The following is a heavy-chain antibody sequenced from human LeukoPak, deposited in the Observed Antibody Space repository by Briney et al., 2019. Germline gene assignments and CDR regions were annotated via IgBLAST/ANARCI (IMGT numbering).Heavy chain of an antibody. CDR1: GFTFSSYG. CDR2: ISYDGSNK. Sequence: PGRSLRLSCAASGFTFSSYGMHWVRQAPGKGLEWVAVISYDGSNKYYADSAKGRFTISRDNSKNTLYLQMNSLRAEDTAVYYCAKDARLVVINPQFDYWGQGTLVTVSS. D-gene: IGHD3-22*01. V-gene: IGHV3-30*18. CDR3: AKDARLVVINPQFDY. J-gene: IGHJ4*02.